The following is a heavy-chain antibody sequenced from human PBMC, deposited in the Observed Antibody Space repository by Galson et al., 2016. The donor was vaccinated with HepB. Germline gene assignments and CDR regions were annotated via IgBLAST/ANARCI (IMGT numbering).Heavy chain of an antibody. CDR3: ARGDLAYCGGDCSTHDY. Sequence: SLRLSCAASGFTFSGYAMYWVRHSPVKGLEWVSLITFDGSSKSYADSVKSRFTISRDNSKNTLYLQMNSLRAEDTAIYYCARGDLAYCGGDCSTHDYWGQGALVTVSS. CDR1: GFTFSGYA. V-gene: IGHV3-30*04. CDR2: ITFDGSSK. D-gene: IGHD2-21*02. J-gene: IGHJ4*02.